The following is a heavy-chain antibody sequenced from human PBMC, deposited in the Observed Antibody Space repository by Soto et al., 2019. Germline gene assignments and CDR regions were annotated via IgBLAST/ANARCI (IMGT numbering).Heavy chain of an antibody. D-gene: IGHD2-15*01. CDR3: ARDERNGGNPYGGYYYYCGMDV. V-gene: IGHV3-21*01. CDR1: GFTFSSYS. CDR2: ISSSSSYI. Sequence: GGSLRLSCAASGFTFSSYSMNWVRQAPGKGLEWVSSISSSSSYIYYADSVKGRFTISRDNAKNSLYLQMNSLRAEDTAVYYCARDERNGGNPYGGYYYYCGMDVWGQGTTVTVSS. J-gene: IGHJ6*02.